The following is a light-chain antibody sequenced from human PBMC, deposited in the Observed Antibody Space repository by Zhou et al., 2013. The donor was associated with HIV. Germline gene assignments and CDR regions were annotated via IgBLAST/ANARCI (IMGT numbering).Light chain of an antibody. CDR1: QGISNY. CDR2: AAS. CDR3: QKYDDVPLA. J-gene: IGKJ4*01. Sequence: DIQMTQSPSTLSASVGDRVTITCRASQGISNYLVWYQQKLGKVPELLIYAASTLQSGVPSRFSGSGSGTYFTLTISSLQPEDAATYYCQKYDDVPLAFGGGTKVEVK. V-gene: IGKV1-27*01.